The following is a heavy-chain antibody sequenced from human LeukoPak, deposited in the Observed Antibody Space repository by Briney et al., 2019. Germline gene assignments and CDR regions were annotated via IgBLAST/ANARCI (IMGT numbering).Heavy chain of an antibody. J-gene: IGHJ3*02. Sequence: PSETLSLTCTVSGGSISSYYWSWIRQPPGKGLEWIGSIHHSGSTYYNPSLKSRVTISVDTSKNQFSLKLSSVTAADTAVYYCARVYYDFWSGYSLDAFDIWGQGTMVTISS. CDR3: ARVYYDFWSGYSLDAFDI. D-gene: IGHD3-3*01. CDR2: IHHSGST. V-gene: IGHV4-59*08. CDR1: GGSISSYY.